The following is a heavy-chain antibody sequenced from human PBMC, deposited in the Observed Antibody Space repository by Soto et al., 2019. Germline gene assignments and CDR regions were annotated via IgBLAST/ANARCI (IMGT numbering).Heavy chain of an antibody. V-gene: IGHV1-18*04. CDR2: ISAHNGNT. CDR3: ARDLKWELLYYFDY. Sequence: ASVKVSCKASGYTFTSYGISWVRQAPGQRLEWMGWISAHNGNTNYAQKLQGRVTMTTDTSTSTAYMELRSLRSDDTSVYYCARDLKWELLYYFDYWGQGTLVTVSS. D-gene: IGHD1-26*01. CDR1: GYTFTSYG. J-gene: IGHJ4*02.